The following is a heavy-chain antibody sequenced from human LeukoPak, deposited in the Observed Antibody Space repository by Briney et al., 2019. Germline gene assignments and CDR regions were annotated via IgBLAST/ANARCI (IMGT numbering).Heavy chain of an antibody. CDR1: GYTFTNYG. CDR2: ISAYNGDT. J-gene: IGHJ6*02. Sequence: GASVKVSCKAAGYTFTNYGISWVRQAPGQGLEWMGWISAYNGDTNYAQTFQGRVTMTADTSTSTAYMEVRSLRSDDTAVYYCAREGYCSSTSCYAPKYYYYYGMDVWGQGTTVTVSS. CDR3: AREGYCSSTSCYAPKYYYYYGMDV. V-gene: IGHV1-18*01. D-gene: IGHD2-2*01.